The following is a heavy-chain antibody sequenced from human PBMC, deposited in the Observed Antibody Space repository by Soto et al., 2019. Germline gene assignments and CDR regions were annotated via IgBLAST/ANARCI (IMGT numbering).Heavy chain of an antibody. J-gene: IGHJ4*02. V-gene: IGHV4-59*12. CDR2: IPHRGST. CDR3: ARPVNYYGSGRYYI. Sequence: PSATLSLTCIVSGGSITSDYWSWIRQPPGRGLEWIGHIPHRGSTNYNSSLKSRVTISLDTSKSQFSLKLTSVTAADTAVYYCARPVNYYGSGRYYIRGQGA. CDR1: GGSITSDY. D-gene: IGHD3-10*01.